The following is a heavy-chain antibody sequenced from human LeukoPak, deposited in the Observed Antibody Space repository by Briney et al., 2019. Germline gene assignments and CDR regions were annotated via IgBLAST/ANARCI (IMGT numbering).Heavy chain of an antibody. D-gene: IGHD3-22*01. CDR1: GFTFNTFA. J-gene: IGHJ4*02. CDR3: VTQGDGYYSGPFDY. V-gene: IGHV3-64D*08. CDR2: ISDNGGTT. Sequence: GGSLRLSCSASGFTFNTFAMHWVRQAPGKGPEYVSSISDNGGTTYYADSVKGGFTISRDNSKNTLYLQMSSLRAEDTAVYFCVTQGDGYYSGPFDYWGQGTLVTVSS.